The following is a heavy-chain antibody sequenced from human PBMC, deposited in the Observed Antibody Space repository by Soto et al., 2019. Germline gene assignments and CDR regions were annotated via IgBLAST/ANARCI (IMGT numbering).Heavy chain of an antibody. J-gene: IGHJ4*02. D-gene: IGHD5-12*01. CDR1: GFTFSNAW. Sequence: EVQLVESGGGLVKPGGSLRLSCAASGFTFSNAWMSWVRQAPGKGLEWVGRIKSKTDGGTTDYAAPVKGRFTISRADSKNTLYLQMNSLKTEDTAVYYCTTRDGYNLRGYWGQGTLVTVSS. CDR3: TTRDGYNLRGY. CDR2: IKSKTDGGTT. V-gene: IGHV3-15*01.